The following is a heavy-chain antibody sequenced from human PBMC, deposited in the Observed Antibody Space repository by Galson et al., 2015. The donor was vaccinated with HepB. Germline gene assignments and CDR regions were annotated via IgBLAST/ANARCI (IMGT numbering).Heavy chain of an antibody. CDR2: INPNSGGT. CDR1: GYTFTGYY. CDR3: ARDVGHTTIFGVVGYFDY. J-gene: IGHJ4*02. V-gene: IGHV1-2*02. Sequence: SVKVSCKASGYTFTGYYMHWVRQAPGQGLEWMGWINPNSGGTNYAQKFQGRVTMTRDTSISTAYMELSRLRSDDTAVYYCARDVGHTTIFGVVGYFDYWGQGTLVTVSS. D-gene: IGHD3-3*01.